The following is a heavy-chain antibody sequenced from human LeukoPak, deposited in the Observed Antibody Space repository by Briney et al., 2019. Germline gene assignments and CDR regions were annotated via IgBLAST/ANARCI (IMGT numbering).Heavy chain of an antibody. CDR1: GFTFDYYW. Sequence: GGSQRLSCAASGFTFDYYWMHWVRQAPGKGLMWVSRINTDGSNTHYADSVKGRFTISRDNAKNTLYLQMNGLRVEDTAVYYCVVWGEDRSGHRFDFWGQGTLVTVSS. CDR2: INTDGSNT. V-gene: IGHV3-74*01. CDR3: VVWGEDRSGHRFDF. D-gene: IGHD3-22*01. J-gene: IGHJ4*02.